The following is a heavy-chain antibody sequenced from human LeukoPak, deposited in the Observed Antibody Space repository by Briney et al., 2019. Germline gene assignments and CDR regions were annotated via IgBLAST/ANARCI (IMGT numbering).Heavy chain of an antibody. CDR1: GFTFSSYG. CDR3: ARDLYIVATIGFDY. V-gene: IGHV3-23*01. CDR2: ISGSGGST. Sequence: GGSLRLSCAASGFTFSSYGMSWVRQAPGKGLEWVSAISGSGGSTYYADSVKGRFTISRDNSKNTLYLQMNSLRAEDTAVYYCARDLYIVATIGFDYWGQGTLVTVSS. J-gene: IGHJ4*02. D-gene: IGHD5-12*01.